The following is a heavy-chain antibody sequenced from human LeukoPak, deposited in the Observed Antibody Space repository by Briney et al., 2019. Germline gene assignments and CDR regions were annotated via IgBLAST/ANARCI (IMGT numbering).Heavy chain of an antibody. CDR2: TYTSGST. Sequence: PSETLSLTCTVSGGSISSYYWSWIRQPAGKGLEWIGRTYTSGSTNYNPSLKSRVTMSVDTSKNRFSLRLSSVNAADTAVYSCAREGTSGGLNWLDPWGQGTLVTGSS. CDR1: GGSISSYY. V-gene: IGHV4-4*07. J-gene: IGHJ5*02. D-gene: IGHD3-10*01. CDR3: AREGTSGGLNWLDP.